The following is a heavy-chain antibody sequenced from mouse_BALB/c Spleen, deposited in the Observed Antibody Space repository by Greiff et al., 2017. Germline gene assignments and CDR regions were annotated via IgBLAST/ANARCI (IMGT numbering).Heavy chain of an antibody. Sequence: VQLQQSGPELVKPGASVKISCTASGYSFTGYFMTWVKQSHGKSLEWIGRINPYNGDTFYNQKFKGKATLTVDKSSITAHMELLSLTSEDSAVYYCGRGGYYFDYWGQGTTLTVSS. CDR3: GRGGYYFDY. CDR1: GYSFTGYF. V-gene: IGHV1-37*01. J-gene: IGHJ2*01. CDR2: INPYNGDT.